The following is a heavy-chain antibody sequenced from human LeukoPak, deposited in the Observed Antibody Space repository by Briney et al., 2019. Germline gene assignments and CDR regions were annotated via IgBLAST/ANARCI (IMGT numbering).Heavy chain of an antibody. Sequence: GGSLRLSCAASGFTFSSYSMNWVRQAPGKGLEWVSYIISSSSTIYYADSVKGRFTISRDNAKNSLYLQRNSLRAEDTAVYYCARDVGEDYVWGSYRFFDYWGQGTLVTVSS. CDR1: GFTFSSYS. CDR3: ARDVGEDYVWGSYRFFDY. CDR2: IISSSSTI. D-gene: IGHD3-16*02. V-gene: IGHV3-48*04. J-gene: IGHJ4*02.